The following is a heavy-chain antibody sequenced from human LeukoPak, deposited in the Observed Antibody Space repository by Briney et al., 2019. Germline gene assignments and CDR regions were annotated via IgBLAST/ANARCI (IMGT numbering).Heavy chain of an antibody. V-gene: IGHV4-4*02. Sequence: GSLRLSCAASGFTFSSYSMNWVRQAPGKGLEWIGEIYHSGSTNYNPSLKSRVTISVDTSKNQFSLKLSSVTAADTAVYYCARGRYSGSPFDYWGQGTLVTVSS. CDR2: IYHSGST. J-gene: IGHJ4*02. CDR1: GFTFSSYS. CDR3: ARGRYSGSPFDY. D-gene: IGHD6-6*01.